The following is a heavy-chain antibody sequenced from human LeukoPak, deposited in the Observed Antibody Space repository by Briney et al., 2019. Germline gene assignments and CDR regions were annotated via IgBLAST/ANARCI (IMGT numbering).Heavy chain of an antibody. CDR2: IYTSGST. Sequence: SETLSLTCTVSGGSISSYYWSWIRQPPGKGLEWIGYIYTSGSTNYNPSLKSRVTISVDTSKNQFSLKLSSVTAADTAVYYCARHREDYGDYPWYFDYWGQGTLVTVSS. D-gene: IGHD4-17*01. CDR1: GGSISSYY. V-gene: IGHV4-4*09. J-gene: IGHJ4*02. CDR3: ARHREDYGDYPWYFDY.